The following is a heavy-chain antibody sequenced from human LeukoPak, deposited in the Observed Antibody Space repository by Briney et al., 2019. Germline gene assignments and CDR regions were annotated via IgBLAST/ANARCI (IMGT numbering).Heavy chain of an antibody. V-gene: IGHV3-30*03. Sequence: GGSLRLSCAASGFTFSSYAMSWVRQAPGKGLAWVAVISYDGSNKYYADSVKGRFTISRDNSKNTLYLQMNSLRAEDTAVYYCARALGSGYYAYFDYWGQGTLVTVSS. D-gene: IGHD3-22*01. J-gene: IGHJ4*02. CDR1: GFTFSSYA. CDR2: ISYDGSNK. CDR3: ARALGSGYYAYFDY.